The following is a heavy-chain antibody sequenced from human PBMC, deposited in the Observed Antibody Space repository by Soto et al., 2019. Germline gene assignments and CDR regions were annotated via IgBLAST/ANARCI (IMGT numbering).Heavy chain of an antibody. CDR1: GFTVSSYA. Sequence: EVQLLESGGGLVQPGGSLRLSCAASGFTVSSYAMSWVRQAPGKGLEWVSAISGSGGRTYYADSVKGRFTISRDNSKNTLYMKMNSQEAEDTAVYYCAKDRDRYCSGGSCYFDSWGQGTLVTVSS. J-gene: IGHJ4*02. CDR2: ISGSGGRT. V-gene: IGHV3-23*01. D-gene: IGHD2-15*01. CDR3: AKDRDRYCSGGSCYFDS.